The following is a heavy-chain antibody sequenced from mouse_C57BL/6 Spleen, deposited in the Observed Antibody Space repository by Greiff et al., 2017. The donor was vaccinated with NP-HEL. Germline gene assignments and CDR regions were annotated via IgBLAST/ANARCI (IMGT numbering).Heavy chain of an antibody. CDR1: GYTFTDYY. CDR2: IYPGSGNT. J-gene: IGHJ2*01. CDR3: ARTYSNSLDY. D-gene: IGHD2-5*01. Sequence: QVQLQQSGAELVRPGASVKLSCKASGYTFTDYYINWVKQRPGQGLEWIARIYPGSGNTYYNEKFKGKATLTAEKSSSTAYMQLSSLTSEDSAVYFCARTYSNSLDYWGQGTTLTVSS. V-gene: IGHV1-76*01.